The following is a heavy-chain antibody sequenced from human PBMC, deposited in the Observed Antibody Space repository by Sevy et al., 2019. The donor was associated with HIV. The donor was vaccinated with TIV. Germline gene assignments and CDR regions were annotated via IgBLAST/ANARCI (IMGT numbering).Heavy chain of an antibody. CDR2: IKADNGNI. CDR1: GYSFTNYA. Sequence: ASVKVSCKASGYSFTNYAIHWVRQAPGQGLEWMGWIKADNGNIKYSQRFQGRLTITRDTYATTAYMELSSLRSEDTALYFCARGKGGIFGVVGGQFDPWGQGTLVTVSS. J-gene: IGHJ5*02. CDR3: ARGKGGIFGVVGGQFDP. D-gene: IGHD3-3*01. V-gene: IGHV1-3*01.